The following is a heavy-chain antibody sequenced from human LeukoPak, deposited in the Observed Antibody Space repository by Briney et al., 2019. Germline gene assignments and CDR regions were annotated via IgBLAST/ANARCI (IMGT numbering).Heavy chain of an antibody. CDR3: ARGHGDYAYYGY. Sequence: ASVKVSCKASGGTFSSYAISWVRQAPGQGLEWMGGIIPIFGTANYAQKFQGRVTITADKSTSTAYMELSSLRSEDTAVYYCARGHGDYAYYGYWGQGTLVTVSS. CDR1: GGTFSSYA. D-gene: IGHD4-17*01. J-gene: IGHJ4*02. V-gene: IGHV1-69*06. CDR2: IIPIFGTA.